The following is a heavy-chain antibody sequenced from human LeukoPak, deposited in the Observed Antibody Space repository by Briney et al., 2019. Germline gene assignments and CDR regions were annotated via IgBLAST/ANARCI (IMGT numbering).Heavy chain of an antibody. CDR1: GFTFSSYD. CDR3: AGSDTIGYSPREWDYWYFDL. D-gene: IGHD3-22*01. J-gene: IGHJ2*01. V-gene: IGHV3-30*02. Sequence: GGSLRLSCAASGFTFSSYDMHWVRQAPGKGLEWVSFNVDSVKGRFTISRDNAKNSLYLQMNSLRAEDTAVYYCAGSDTIGYSPREWDYWYFDLWGRGTLVTVSS.